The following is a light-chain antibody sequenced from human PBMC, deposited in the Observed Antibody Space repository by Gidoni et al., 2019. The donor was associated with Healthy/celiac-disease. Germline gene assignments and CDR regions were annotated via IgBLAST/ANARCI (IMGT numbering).Light chain of an antibody. CDR1: SLRSYY. V-gene: IGLV3-19*01. Sequence: SSELTQDPAVSVAFGQTVRITCQGDSLRSYYASWYQQKPGQAPVLVIYGKNNRPSVIPDRFSGSSSGNTASLTITGAQAEDEADYYCNSRDSSGNHVVFGGGTKLTVL. CDR2: GKN. J-gene: IGLJ2*01. CDR3: NSRDSSGNHVV.